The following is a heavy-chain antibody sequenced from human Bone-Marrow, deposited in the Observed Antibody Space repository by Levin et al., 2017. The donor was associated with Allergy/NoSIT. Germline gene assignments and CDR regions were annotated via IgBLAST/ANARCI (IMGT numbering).Heavy chain of an antibody. CDR2: IKSNTDGGTA. CDR1: GITFSNAW. D-gene: IGHD6-13*01. J-gene: IGHJ4*02. Sequence: GGSLRLSCAASGITFSNAWMSWARQAPGKGLEWVGRIKSNTDGGTADYAAPVKGRFTISRDDSKNTLYLQMNSLNTEDTAVYFCSTYSSSWYYFDYWGQGTLVTVSS. CDR3: STYSSSWYYFDY. V-gene: IGHV3-15*01.